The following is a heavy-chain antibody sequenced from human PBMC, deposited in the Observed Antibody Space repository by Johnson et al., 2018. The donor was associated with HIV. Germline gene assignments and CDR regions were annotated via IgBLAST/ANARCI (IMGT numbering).Heavy chain of an antibody. CDR2: IGTAGDT. CDR3: ARSRERGYAFDS. J-gene: IGHJ3*02. CDR1: GFTFSSYD. Sequence: VQLVESGGGLVQPGGSLRLSCAASGFTFSSYDMHWVRQATGKGLEWVSAIGTAGDTYYPGSVKGRFTISRENAKNSLYLQMNSLRAGDTAVYYCARSRERGYAFDSWGQGTMVTVSS. V-gene: IGHV3-13*01. D-gene: IGHD1-26*01.